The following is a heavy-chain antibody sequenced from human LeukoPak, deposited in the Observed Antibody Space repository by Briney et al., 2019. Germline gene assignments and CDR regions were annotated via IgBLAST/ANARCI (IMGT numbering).Heavy chain of an antibody. V-gene: IGHV3-11*06. Sequence: GGSLRLSCAASGFTFSDYYMSWIRQAPGKGLEWVSYISSSSSYTNYADSVKGRLTVSRDNAKNSLYLQMNSLRAEDTAVYYCARDTGIAVAGVDYWGQGTLVTVSS. J-gene: IGHJ4*02. CDR2: ISSSSSYT. CDR3: ARDTGIAVAGVDY. CDR1: GFTFSDYY. D-gene: IGHD6-19*01.